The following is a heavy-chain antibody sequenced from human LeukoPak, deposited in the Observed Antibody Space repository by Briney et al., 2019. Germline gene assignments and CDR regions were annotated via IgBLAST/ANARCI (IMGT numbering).Heavy chain of an antibody. CDR2: ISGSGGST. CDR1: GFTFSSYA. Sequence: GGSLRLSCAASGFTFSSYAMSWVRQAPGKGLEWVSAISGSGGSTYYADSVKGRFTISRDNANNTLYLQMNSLRAEDTAVYYCAREASLYYYDSSGYPSDAFDIWGQGTMVTVSS. D-gene: IGHD3-22*01. J-gene: IGHJ3*02. V-gene: IGHV3-23*01. CDR3: AREASLYYYDSSGYPSDAFDI.